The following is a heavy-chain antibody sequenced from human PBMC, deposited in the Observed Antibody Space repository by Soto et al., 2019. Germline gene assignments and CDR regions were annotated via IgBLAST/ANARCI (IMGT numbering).Heavy chain of an antibody. CDR3: ARVAVASGIGRLDP. CDR2: INPYNGDT. D-gene: IGHD1-20*01. Sequence: QVQLVQSGAEVKKPGASVTVSCKASGYNFKPYGITWVRQAPGQGLEWMGWINPYNGDTKYAQKIQDRFTMTTDTSPTTAYMELRSLRSDDTAVYYCARVAVASGIGRLDPWGQGTLVTVSS. J-gene: IGHJ5*02. V-gene: IGHV1-18*01. CDR1: GYNFKPYG.